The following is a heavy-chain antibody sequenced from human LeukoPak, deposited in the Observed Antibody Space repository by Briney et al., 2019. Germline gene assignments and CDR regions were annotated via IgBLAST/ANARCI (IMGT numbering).Heavy chain of an antibody. V-gene: IGHV1-18*01. Sequence: ASVKVSSKASGYTFTSYGISWVRHAPGQGLERMGWMSVYNGNTNYAQQLQGRVTMTTDTSTSTAYMELRSLRSDDTAVYYCARALHYYDSSGYYYLPDYWVQGTLVAVSS. CDR3: ARALHYYDSSGYYYLPDY. CDR1: GYTFTSYG. CDR2: MSVYNGNT. J-gene: IGHJ4*02. D-gene: IGHD3-22*01.